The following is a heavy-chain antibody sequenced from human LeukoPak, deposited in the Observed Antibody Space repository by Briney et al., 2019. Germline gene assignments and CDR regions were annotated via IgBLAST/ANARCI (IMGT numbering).Heavy chain of an antibody. D-gene: IGHD6-19*01. J-gene: IGHJ4*02. Sequence: XGSLRLSCAASGFTFSSYWMHWVRQAXGKGLVWVSRINSDGSSTSYADSVKGRFTISRDNAKNTLYLQMNSLRAEDTAVYYCVGSGWYSTDYFDYWGQGTLVTVSS. CDR2: INSDGSST. CDR3: VGSGWYSTDYFDY. CDR1: GFTFSSYW. V-gene: IGHV3-74*01.